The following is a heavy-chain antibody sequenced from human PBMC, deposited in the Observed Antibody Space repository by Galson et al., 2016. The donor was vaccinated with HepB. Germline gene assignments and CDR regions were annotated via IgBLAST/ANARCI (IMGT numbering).Heavy chain of an antibody. V-gene: IGHV2-5*02. CDR3: ALPRPRGEILGVVIKTLTLDV. CDR2: IYWAADK. J-gene: IGHJ6*02. Sequence: PALVKPTQTLTLTCTFSGFSLNTSGVGVGWIRQPPGKALEWLALIYWAADKRYSPSLRSRLHITQDTSRNRVVLKMTNMYPVDTATYYWALPRPRGEILGVVIKTLTLDVWGQGTTVTVSS. D-gene: IGHD3-3*01. CDR1: GFSLNTSGVG.